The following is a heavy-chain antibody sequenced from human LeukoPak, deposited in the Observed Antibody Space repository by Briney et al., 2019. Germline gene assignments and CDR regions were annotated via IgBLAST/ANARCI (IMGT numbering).Heavy chain of an antibody. V-gene: IGHV3-30*18. Sequence: GRSLRLSCAASGFTFSSYGMHWVRQAPGKGLEWVAVISYDGSNKYYADSVKGRFTISRDNSKNTLYLQMNSLRAEDTAVYYCVKDMSSGWYVAHDYWGQGTLVTVSS. D-gene: IGHD6-19*01. CDR1: GFTFSSYG. CDR2: ISYDGSNK. CDR3: VKDMSSGWYVAHDY. J-gene: IGHJ4*02.